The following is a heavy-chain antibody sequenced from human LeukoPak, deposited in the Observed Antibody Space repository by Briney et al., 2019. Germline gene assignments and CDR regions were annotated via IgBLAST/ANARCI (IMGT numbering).Heavy chain of an antibody. D-gene: IGHD1-26*01. CDR1: GFTFSNYA. Sequence: SGGSLRLSCAASGFTFSNYAMNWVRQAPGKGLEWVSLISGSTGSTYYADSVKGRFSISRDNSKNTVYLQMNSLRVEDTAVYCAKGPVSAIVGATTLDYWGQGTLVTVSS. CDR2: ISGSTGST. V-gene: IGHV3-23*01. CDR3: AKGPVSAIVGATTLDY. J-gene: IGHJ4*02.